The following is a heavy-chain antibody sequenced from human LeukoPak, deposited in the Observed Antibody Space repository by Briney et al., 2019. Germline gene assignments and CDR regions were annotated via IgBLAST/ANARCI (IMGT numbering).Heavy chain of an antibody. J-gene: IGHJ4*02. CDR1: GFTFSSYG. CDR3: AREGRWYSSSWYFDY. V-gene: IGHV3-33*01. CDR2: IWYDGSNK. D-gene: IGHD6-13*01. Sequence: GGSLRLSCAASGFTFSSYGMHWVRQAPGKGLEWVAVIWYDGSNKYYADSVKGRFTISRDNSKNTLYLQMNSLRAEDTAVYYCAREGRWYSSSWYFDYWGQGTLVTVSS.